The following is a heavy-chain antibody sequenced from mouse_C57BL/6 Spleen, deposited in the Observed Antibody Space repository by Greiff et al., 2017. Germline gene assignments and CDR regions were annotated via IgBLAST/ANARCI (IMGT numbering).Heavy chain of an antibody. Sequence: EVKLMESGGGLVKPGGSLKLSCAASGFTFSDYGMHWVRQAPEKGLEWVAYISSGSSTIYYADTVKGRFTISRDNAKNTLFLQMTSLRSEDKAMYYYARTYYGNYGWFAYWGQGTLVTVSA. V-gene: IGHV5-17*01. CDR1: GFTFSDYG. CDR2: ISSGSSTI. CDR3: ARTYYGNYGWFAY. D-gene: IGHD2-10*01. J-gene: IGHJ3*01.